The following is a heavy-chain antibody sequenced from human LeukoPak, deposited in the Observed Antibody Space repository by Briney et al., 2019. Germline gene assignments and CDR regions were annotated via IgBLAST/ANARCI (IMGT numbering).Heavy chain of an antibody. CDR2: ISSSSSYI. CDR1: GFTFSSYS. J-gene: IGHJ6*02. Sequence: GGSLRLSCAASGFTFSSYSMNWVRQAPGKGLEWVSSISSSSSYIYYADSVKGRFTISRDNAKNSLYLQMNSLRAEDTALYYCAKGGLLWFGEFSMADVWGQGTTVTVSS. V-gene: IGHV3-21*04. CDR3: AKGGLLWFGEFSMADV. D-gene: IGHD3-10*01.